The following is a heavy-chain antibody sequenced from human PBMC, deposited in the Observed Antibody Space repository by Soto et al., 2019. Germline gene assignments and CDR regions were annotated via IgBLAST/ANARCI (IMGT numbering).Heavy chain of an antibody. CDR2: IDPSDSYT. J-gene: IGHJ4*02. CDR1: GYSFTSYW. V-gene: IGHV5-10-1*01. CDR3: ARSRYSYGYYRGEFDY. D-gene: IGHD5-18*01. Sequence: GESLKISFKGSGYSFTSYWISLVRQIPGKGLEWMGRIDPSDSYTNYSPSFQGHVTISADKSISTAYLQWSSLKASDTAMYYCARSRYSYGYYRGEFDYWGQGTLVTVSS.